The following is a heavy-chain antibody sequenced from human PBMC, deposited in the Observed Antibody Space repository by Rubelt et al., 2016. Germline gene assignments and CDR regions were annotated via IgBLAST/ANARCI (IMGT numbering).Heavy chain of an antibody. V-gene: IGHV4-34*01. J-gene: IGHJ4*02. CDR3: ACLKPTYYYDREY. D-gene: IGHD3-22*01. Sequence: QVQLQQWGAGLLKPSETLSLTCAVYGGSFSGYYWSWIRQPPGKGLEWIGEINHSGSTYYKPSLKSQVTISVDTSKNQFPQKRGSVTAADTAVYYCACLKPTYYYDREYWGQGTLVTVSS. CDR1: GGSFSGYY. CDR2: INHSGST.